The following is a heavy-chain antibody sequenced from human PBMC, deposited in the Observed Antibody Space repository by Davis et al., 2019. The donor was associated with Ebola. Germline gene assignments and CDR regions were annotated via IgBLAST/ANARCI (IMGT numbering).Heavy chain of an antibody. D-gene: IGHD3-16*01. CDR3: ARGGPSPYWYFDL. CDR1: GYSISSGYY. Sequence: GSLRLSCTVSGYSISSGYYWGWIRQPPGRGLEWIGSLYHSGNTYYNPSLKSRVTISVDTSKNQFSLKLSSVTAADTAVYYCARGGPSPYWYFDLWGRGTLVTVSS. CDR2: LYHSGNT. J-gene: IGHJ2*01. V-gene: IGHV4-38-2*02.